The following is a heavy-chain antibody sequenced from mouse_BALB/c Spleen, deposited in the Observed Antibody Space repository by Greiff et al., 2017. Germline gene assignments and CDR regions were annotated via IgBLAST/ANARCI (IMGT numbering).Heavy chain of an antibody. CDR3: ARANYRYAMDY. V-gene: IGHV2-6-7*01. CDR1: GFSLTGYG. Sequence: VQLQQSGPGLVAPSQSLSITCTVSGFSLTGYGVNWVRQPPGKGLEWLGMIWGDGSTDYNSALKSRLSISKDNSKSQVFLKMNSLQTDDTARYYCARANYRYAMDYWGQGTSVTVSS. J-gene: IGHJ4*01. D-gene: IGHD2-14*01. CDR2: IWGDGST.